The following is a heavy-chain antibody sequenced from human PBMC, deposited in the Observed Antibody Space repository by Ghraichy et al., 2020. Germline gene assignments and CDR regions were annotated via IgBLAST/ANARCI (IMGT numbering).Heavy chain of an antibody. V-gene: IGHV4-59*01. CDR2: IYYSGST. D-gene: IGHD1-26*01. CDR1: GDSISSYY. CDR3: ARQWGNWYFDL. Sequence: SQTLSLTCTLSGDSISSYYWSWIRQPPGKGLEWIGYIYYSGSTNYNPSLKSRVTISVDTSKNQFSLKLSSVIAADTAVYYCARQWGNWYFDLWGRGTLVTVSS. J-gene: IGHJ2*01.